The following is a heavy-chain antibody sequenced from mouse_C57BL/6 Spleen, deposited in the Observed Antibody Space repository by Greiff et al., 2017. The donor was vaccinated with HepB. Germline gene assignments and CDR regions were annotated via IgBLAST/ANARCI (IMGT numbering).Heavy chain of an antibody. V-gene: IGHV7-3*01. CDR3: ARLYQGCFDV. CDR2: IRNKANGYTT. Sequence: EVHLVESGGGLVQPGGSLSLSCAASGFTFTDYYMSWVRQPPGKALEWLGFIRNKANGYTTEYSASVKGRFTISRDNSQSILYLQMNALRAEDSATYYCARLYQGCFDVWGTGTTVTVSS. D-gene: IGHD2-1*01. J-gene: IGHJ1*03. CDR1: GFTFTDYY.